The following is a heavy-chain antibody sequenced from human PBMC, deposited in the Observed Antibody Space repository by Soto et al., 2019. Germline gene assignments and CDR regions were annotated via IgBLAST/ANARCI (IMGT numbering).Heavy chain of an antibody. J-gene: IGHJ4*02. CDR3: AHGSGWLSDY. D-gene: IGHD6-19*01. CDR1: GFSLDSPAVG. Sequence: QITLKESDPTLVKPTQTLTLTCTFSGFSLDSPAVGVNWIRQPPGKALEWLGLIYWDDDKQYNPSLKSRLTITRDTSQNQVVLTMTNMDPVDTATYYCAHGSGWLSDYWGQGTLVTVSS. CDR2: IYWDDDK. V-gene: IGHV2-5*02.